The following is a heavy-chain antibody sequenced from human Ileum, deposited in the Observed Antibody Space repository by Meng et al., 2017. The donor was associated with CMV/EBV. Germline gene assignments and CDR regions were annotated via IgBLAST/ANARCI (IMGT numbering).Heavy chain of an antibody. CDR3: ARGRYPRYSSSWYYWFDP. Sequence: SETLSLTCAVYGGSFSGYYWSWIRQPPGKGLEWIGEINHSGSTNYNPSLKSRVTISVDTSKNQFSLKLSSVTAADTAVYYCARGRYPRYSSSWYYWFDPWGQGTLVTVSS. D-gene: IGHD6-13*01. CDR1: GGSFSGYY. V-gene: IGHV4-34*01. CDR2: INHSGST. J-gene: IGHJ5*02.